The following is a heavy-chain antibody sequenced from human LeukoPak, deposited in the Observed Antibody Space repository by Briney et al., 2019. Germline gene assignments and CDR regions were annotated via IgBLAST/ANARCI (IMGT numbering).Heavy chain of an antibody. V-gene: IGHV1-2*02. J-gene: IGHJ5*01. D-gene: IGHD4-23*01. CDR1: GYTFTGAY. CDR3: ARVLFNSGYDS. Sequence: ASVKVSCKASGYTFTGAYMHWVRQTPGQGLEWVGWINPNSGETKFAPKFQGRVTMTRDTSLSTAFMDLGGLRSDDTAVYYCARVLFNSGYDSWGQGSLVTVSS. CDR2: INPNSGET.